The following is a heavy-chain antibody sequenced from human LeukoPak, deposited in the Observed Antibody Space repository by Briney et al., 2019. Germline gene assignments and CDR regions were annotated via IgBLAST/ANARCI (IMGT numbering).Heavy chain of an antibody. J-gene: IGHJ3*02. D-gene: IGHD6-6*01. CDR1: GGSISSYY. Sequence: SETLSLTCTVSGGSISSYYWSWIRQPPGKGLEWIGYIYYSGSTYYNPSLKSRVTISVDTSKNQFSLKLSSVTAADTAVYYCAREYSSSSGDAFDIWGQGTMVTVSS. V-gene: IGHV4-59*06. CDR3: AREYSSSSGDAFDI. CDR2: IYYSGST.